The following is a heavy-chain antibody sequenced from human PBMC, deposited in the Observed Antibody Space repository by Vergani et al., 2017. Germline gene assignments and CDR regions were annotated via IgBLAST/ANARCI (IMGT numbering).Heavy chain of an antibody. CDR2: IDWDDDK. Sequence: QVTLRESGPALVKPTQTLTLTCTFSGFSLSTSGMCVSWIRQPPGKALEWLARIDWDDDKYYSTSLKTRLTISKDTSKNQVVLTMTNMDPVDTATYYCARIPVVQLGGYFDYWGQGTLVTVSS. CDR3: ARIPVVQLGGYFDY. D-gene: IGHD1-1*01. J-gene: IGHJ4*02. V-gene: IGHV2-70*15. CDR1: GFSLSTSGMC.